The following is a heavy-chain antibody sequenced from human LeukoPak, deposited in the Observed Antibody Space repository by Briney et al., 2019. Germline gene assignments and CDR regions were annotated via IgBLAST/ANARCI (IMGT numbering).Heavy chain of an antibody. V-gene: IGHV4-34*01. CDR2: INHSGST. D-gene: IGHD3-22*01. CDR3: ARGVKGPLDY. CDR1: GGSFSGYY. J-gene: IGHJ4*02. Sequence: SETLSLTCAVYGGSFSGYYWSWIRQPPGKGLEWIGEINHSGSTNYNPSLKSRVTISVDTSKNQFFLKLSSVTAADTAVYYCARGVKGPLDYWGQGTLVTVSS.